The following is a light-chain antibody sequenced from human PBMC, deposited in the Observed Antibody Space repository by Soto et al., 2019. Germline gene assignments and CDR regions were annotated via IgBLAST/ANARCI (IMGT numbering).Light chain of an antibody. J-gene: IGLJ2*01. CDR1: SSNIGAGYD. Sequence: QSVLTQPPSVSGAPGQRVTISCTGSSSNIGAGYDVHWYQHLPGTAPKLLIYINTNRPSGVPDRFSGSKSGTSASLAITGLQAEDEADYYCQSYDTSLSGHVVFGGGTKLTV. CDR3: QSYDTSLSGHVV. V-gene: IGLV1-40*01. CDR2: INT.